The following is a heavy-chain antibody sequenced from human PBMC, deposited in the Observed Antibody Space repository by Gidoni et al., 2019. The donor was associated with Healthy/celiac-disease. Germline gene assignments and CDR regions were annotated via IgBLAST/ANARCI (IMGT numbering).Heavy chain of an antibody. Sequence: LQLQESGPGLVKPSETLSLTCTVSGGSISSSSSDWGWIRQPPGKGLEWIGIIYYSGSTYYNPSLKSRVTISVDTSKNQFSLKLSSVTAADTAVYYCARSGSGWGYYFDYWGQGTLVTVSS. V-gene: IGHV4-39*01. CDR1: GGSISSSSSD. CDR3: ARSGSGWGYYFDY. CDR2: IYYSGST. D-gene: IGHD6-19*01. J-gene: IGHJ4*02.